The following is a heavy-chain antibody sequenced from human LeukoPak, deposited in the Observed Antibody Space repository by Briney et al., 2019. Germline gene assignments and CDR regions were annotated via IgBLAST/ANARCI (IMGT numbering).Heavy chain of an antibody. D-gene: IGHD4-17*01. CDR2: ISGYNGDT. CDR3: ARDRGRDDYGDYVDY. V-gene: IGHV1-18*04. Sequence: ASVKVSCTASGYTFTGYYMHWVRQAPGQGLEWIAWISGYNGDTNYIQKLQGRVTMTTDTSTSTAYMELRSLRSDDTAVYYCARDRGRDDYGDYVDYWGQGTLVTVSS. J-gene: IGHJ4*02. CDR1: GYTFTGYY.